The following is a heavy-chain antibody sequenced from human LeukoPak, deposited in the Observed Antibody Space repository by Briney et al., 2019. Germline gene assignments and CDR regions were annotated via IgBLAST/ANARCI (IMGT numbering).Heavy chain of an antibody. CDR3: AKNRKGGLVLMVYAFDY. D-gene: IGHD2-8*01. V-gene: IGHV3-23*01. CDR1: GFTFSSYA. CDR2: ISGSGGST. J-gene: IGHJ4*02. Sequence: GGSLRLSCAASGFTFSSYAMSWVRQAPGKGLEWVSAISGSGGSTYYADSVKGRFTISRDNSKNTLYLQMNSLRAEDTAVYYCAKNRKGGLVLMVYAFDYWGQGTLVTVSS.